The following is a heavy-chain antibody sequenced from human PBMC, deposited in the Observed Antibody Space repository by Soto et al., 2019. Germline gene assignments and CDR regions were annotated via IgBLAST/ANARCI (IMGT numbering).Heavy chain of an antibody. D-gene: IGHD3-10*01. CDR1: GFSFSSYG. CDR2: ISHDGSEK. V-gene: IGHV3-30*18. CDR3: AKALYGSGANPPGY. J-gene: IGHJ4*02. Sequence: QVQLVESGGGVVQPGRSLRLSCAASGFSFSSYGFHWVRQAPGKGLEWVAVISHDGSEKYYADSVKGRFTISRDNSKDPVYFQMNNLRDEGKGVFYCAKALYGSGANPPGYWGQGTLVTVSS.